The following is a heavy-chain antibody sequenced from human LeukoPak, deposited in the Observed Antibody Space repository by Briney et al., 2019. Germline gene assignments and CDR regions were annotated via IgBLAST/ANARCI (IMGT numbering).Heavy chain of an antibody. CDR1: GFTFSNYW. CDR3: ARDKVVGATYFDY. CDR2: IQQDGSER. J-gene: IGHJ4*02. Sequence: GGSLRLSCTASGFTFSNYWMSWVRQAPGKGLEWVANIQQDGSERYYVDSVKGRFTISRDNAKNSLYLQMNSLRAEDTAVYYCARDKVVGATYFDYWGQGTLVTVSS. V-gene: IGHV3-7*01. D-gene: IGHD1-26*01.